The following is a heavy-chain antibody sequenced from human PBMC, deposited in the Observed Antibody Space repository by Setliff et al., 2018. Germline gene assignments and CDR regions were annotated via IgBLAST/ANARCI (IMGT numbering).Heavy chain of an antibody. Sequence: GASVKVSCKAADYTFLSYGLSWVRQAPGQGLEWMGWISAYTGKTDYAQNFQGRVTMTTDTSTSTGYMELRSLRYVTAADTGLYYCARGRNIKLRLLDSWGQGRLVTVSS. CDR3: ARGRNIKLRLLDS. V-gene: IGHV1-18*01. D-gene: IGHD1-20*01. CDR1: DYTFLSYG. CDR2: ISAYTGKT. J-gene: IGHJ4*02.